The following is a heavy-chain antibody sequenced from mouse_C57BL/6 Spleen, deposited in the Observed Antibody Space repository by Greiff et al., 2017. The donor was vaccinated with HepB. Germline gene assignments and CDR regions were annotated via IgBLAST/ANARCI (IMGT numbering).Heavy chain of an antibody. V-gene: IGHV1-7*01. Sequence: QVQLQQSGAELAKPGASVKLSCKASGYTFTSYWMHWVKQRPGQGLEWIGYINPSSGYTKYNQKFKDKATLTADNSSSTAYMQLSSLTYEDSAVYYCARGITTVRNYAMDYWGQGTSVTVSS. CDR1: GYTFTSYW. CDR3: ARGITTVRNYAMDY. D-gene: IGHD1-2*01. J-gene: IGHJ4*01. CDR2: INPSSGYT.